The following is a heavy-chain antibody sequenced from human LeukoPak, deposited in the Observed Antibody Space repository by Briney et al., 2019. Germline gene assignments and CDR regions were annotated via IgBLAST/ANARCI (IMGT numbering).Heavy chain of an antibody. J-gene: IGHJ3*01. V-gene: IGHV3-23*01. CDR1: GLTFNNNA. Sequence: AGGSLRLSCATSGLTFNNNAMSWVRQAPGKGLEWGSAINGGGDATEYADSVKGRYTISRDNSKDTLYLQMNSLRPDDTAVYYCARCTASCYANAFDVWGQGTLLTVSS. D-gene: IGHD2-2*01. CDR3: ARCTASCYANAFDV. CDR2: INGGGDAT.